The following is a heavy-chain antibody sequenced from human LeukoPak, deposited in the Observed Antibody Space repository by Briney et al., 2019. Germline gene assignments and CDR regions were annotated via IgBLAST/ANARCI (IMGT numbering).Heavy chain of an antibody. V-gene: IGHV3-7*01. CDR3: ARDGSAGLQRENLDY. Sequence: PGGSLTLSCAASGFTVSSNYMSWVRQAPGKGLEWVDNIKQDGSEKYYVDSVKGRFTISRDNAKNSLYLQMNSLRVEDTAVYYCARDGSAGLQRENLDYRGQGTLVTVSS. CDR1: GFTVSSNY. J-gene: IGHJ4*02. CDR2: IKQDGSEK. D-gene: IGHD5-24*01.